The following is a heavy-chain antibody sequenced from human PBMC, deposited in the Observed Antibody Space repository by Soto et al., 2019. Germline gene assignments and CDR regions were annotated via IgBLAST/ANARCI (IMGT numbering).Heavy chain of an antibody. D-gene: IGHD6-6*01. J-gene: IGHJ6*02. V-gene: IGHV4-39*01. Sequence: SETLSLTCTVSGGSIRSGRYYWVWIRQPPGKGLEWIGTIYYSGTIYYNPSLKSRVTISVDTSQNQFSLNMRSVTPADTAVYYRAGEYSTSPPVWGQGTTVTVSS. CDR3: AGEYSTSPPV. CDR1: GGSIRSGRYY. CDR2: IYYSGTI.